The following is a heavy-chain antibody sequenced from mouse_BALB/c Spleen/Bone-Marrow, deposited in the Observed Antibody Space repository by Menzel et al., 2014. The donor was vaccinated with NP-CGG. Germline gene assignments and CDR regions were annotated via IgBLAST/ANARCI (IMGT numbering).Heavy chain of an antibody. CDR1: GFDFSTYW. Sequence: DVMQVESGGGLVQPGGSLKLSCAASGFDFSTYWMSWVRQAPGKGLEWIGEINPDSSTINYTPSLKDKFIISRDNAKNTLYLQMSKVRSEDTALYYCARLHYYGYEAYWGQGTLVTVSA. CDR3: ARLHYYGYEAY. CDR2: INPDSSTI. V-gene: IGHV4-1*02. J-gene: IGHJ3*01. D-gene: IGHD1-2*01.